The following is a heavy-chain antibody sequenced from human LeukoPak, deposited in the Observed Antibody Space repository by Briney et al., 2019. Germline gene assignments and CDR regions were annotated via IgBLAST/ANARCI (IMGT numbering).Heavy chain of an antibody. CDR1: GGSISSYY. CDR3: ARLSDTAIDFDY. V-gene: IGHV4-59*01. D-gene: IGHD5-18*01. CDR2: IYYSGST. J-gene: IGHJ4*02. Sequence: PSETLSLTCTVSGGSISSYYWSWIRQPPGKGLEWIGYIYYSGSTNYNPSLKCRVTISVDTSKNQFSLKLSSVTAADTAVYYCARLSDTAIDFDYWGQGTLVTVSS.